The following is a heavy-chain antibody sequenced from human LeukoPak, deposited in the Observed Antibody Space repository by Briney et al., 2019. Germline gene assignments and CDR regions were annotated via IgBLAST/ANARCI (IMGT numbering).Heavy chain of an antibody. CDR1: GGSISSGSYY. D-gene: IGHD3-9*01. CDR2: IYTSGST. CDR3: ARAFFDYPPPYYYYYMDV. Sequence: SETLSLTCTVSGGSISSGSYYWSWIRQPAGKGLEWIGRIYTSGSTNYNPSLKSRVTISVDTSKNQFSLKLSSVTAADTAVYYCARAFFDYPPPYYYYYMDVWGKGTTVTVSS. V-gene: IGHV4-61*02. J-gene: IGHJ6*03.